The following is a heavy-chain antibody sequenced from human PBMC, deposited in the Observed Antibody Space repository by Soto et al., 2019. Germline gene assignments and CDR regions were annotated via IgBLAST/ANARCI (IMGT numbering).Heavy chain of an antibody. CDR2: INAGNGNT. Sequence: ASVKVSCKASGYSFTSYAMHWVRQAPGQRLEWMGWINAGNGNTKYSQKFQGRVTITRDTSASTAYMELSSLRSEDTAVYYCAVPRDSGSYYDYWGQGTLVTVSS. CDR3: AVPRDSGSYYDY. J-gene: IGHJ4*02. V-gene: IGHV1-3*01. CDR1: GYSFTSYA. D-gene: IGHD1-26*01.